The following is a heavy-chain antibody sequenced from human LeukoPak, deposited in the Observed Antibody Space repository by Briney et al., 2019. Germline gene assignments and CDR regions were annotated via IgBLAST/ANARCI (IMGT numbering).Heavy chain of an antibody. Sequence: GGSLRLSCAASGFTFSNYAMSWVRQAPGKGLEWVSALSGSGSSTYYADSVKGRFTISRDNSKNTLYLQLNSLRAEDTAVYHCAKGDIGIVLNWGQGTLVTVSS. CDR1: GFTFSNYA. CDR2: LSGSGSST. J-gene: IGHJ4*02. V-gene: IGHV3-23*01. D-gene: IGHD2-8*01. CDR3: AKGDIGIVLN.